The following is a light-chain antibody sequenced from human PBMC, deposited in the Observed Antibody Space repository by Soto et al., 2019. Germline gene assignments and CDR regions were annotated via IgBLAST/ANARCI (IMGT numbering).Light chain of an antibody. CDR3: QQYGSSPPYT. CDR2: GAS. V-gene: IGKV3-20*01. Sequence: EIVLTQSPGTLSLSPGEGATLSCRASQSVTSSYLAWYQQKPGQAPRLLIYGASSRATGIPDRFSGSGSGTAFTLTISRLEPEDFAVDYCQQYGSSPPYTFGQGTKLEIK. CDR1: QSVTSSY. J-gene: IGKJ2*01.